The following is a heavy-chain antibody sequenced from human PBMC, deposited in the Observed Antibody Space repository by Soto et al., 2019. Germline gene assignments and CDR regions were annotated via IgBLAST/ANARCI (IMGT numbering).Heavy chain of an antibody. J-gene: IGHJ6*02. CDR1: GYTFTSTW. Sequence: ASVKVSCKASGYTFTSTWMHWVRQAPGQGLEWMGWINPNSGGTNYAQKFQGWVTMTRDTSISTAYMELSRLRSDDTAVYYCARAKGKEQQVLGYYYYGMDVWGQGTTVTVSS. CDR2: INPNSGGT. V-gene: IGHV1-2*04. CDR3: ARAKGKEQQVLGYYYYGMDV. D-gene: IGHD6-13*01.